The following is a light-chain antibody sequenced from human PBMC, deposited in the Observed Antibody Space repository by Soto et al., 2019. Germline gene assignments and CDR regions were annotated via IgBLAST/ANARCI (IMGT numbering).Light chain of an antibody. CDR2: GAS. Sequence: EKVMTQSPATLSVSPGERVTLSCRASQSVVTNLAWYQQKPGQAPRLLISGASTRATGIPDRFIGSGSGTEFTLTITSLXSEDFAVYYXXHYXDRPLTFGQGTKVEIK. CDR1: QSVVTN. J-gene: IGKJ1*01. V-gene: IGKV3-15*01. CDR3: XHYXDRPLT.